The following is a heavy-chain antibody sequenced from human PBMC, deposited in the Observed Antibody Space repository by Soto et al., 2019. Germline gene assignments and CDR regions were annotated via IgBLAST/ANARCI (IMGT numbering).Heavy chain of an antibody. V-gene: IGHV4-34*01. J-gene: IGHJ4*02. CDR1: GGSFSCYY. D-gene: IGHD1-1*01. CDR2: INHSGST. Sequence: PAETLARTCAVYGGSFSCYYWSWIRQPTGKVLEWIGEINHSGSTNYNPSLKSRVTISVDTSKKQFSLKLSSVNAADTAVYYCERGVYKRTAAIDYWGQGTMVTVSS. CDR3: ERGVYKRTAAIDY.